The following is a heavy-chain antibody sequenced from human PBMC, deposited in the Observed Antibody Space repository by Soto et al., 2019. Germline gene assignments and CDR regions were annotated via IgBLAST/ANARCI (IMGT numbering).Heavy chain of an antibody. Sequence: QVQLQESGPGLVKPSETLSLTCTVSGGSISSYYWSWIRQPPGKGLEWIGYVYYSGTTNYNPSLKSRVTISVDTSKNQFSLKLSSVTAADTAVYYCARGNYYDSGSTRFDYWGQGTLVTVSS. V-gene: IGHV4-59*01. CDR3: ARGNYYDSGSTRFDY. CDR2: VYYSGTT. J-gene: IGHJ4*02. CDR1: GGSISSYY. D-gene: IGHD3-10*01.